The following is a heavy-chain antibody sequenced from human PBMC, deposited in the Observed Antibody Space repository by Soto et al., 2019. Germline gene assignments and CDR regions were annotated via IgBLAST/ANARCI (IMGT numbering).Heavy chain of an antibody. CDR3: ASHLNDGIFGVVKFDY. D-gene: IGHD3-3*01. J-gene: IGHJ4*02. V-gene: IGHV1-69*01. CDR1: GGTFSSYA. CDR2: IIPIFGTA. Sequence: QVQLVQSGAEVKKPGSSVKVSCKASGGTFSSYAISWVRQAPGQGLEWMGGIIPIFGTANYGQKFQGRVTITADESTSTAYMELSSLRSEDTAVYYCASHLNDGIFGVVKFDYWGQGTLVTVSS.